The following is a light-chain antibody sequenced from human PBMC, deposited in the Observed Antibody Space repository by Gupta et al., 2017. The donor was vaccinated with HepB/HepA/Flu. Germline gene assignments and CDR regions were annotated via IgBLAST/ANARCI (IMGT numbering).Light chain of an antibody. Sequence: QSALTQPPSASGSPGQSVTISCTGTSSDVGGHNYVSWYQQHPGKAPKLMIYEVSKRPSGVPDRFSGSKSGKTASLTVSGLQAEDEADYYCTSYAGSNTVVFGGGTKLTVL. J-gene: IGLJ2*01. CDR3: TSYAGSNTVV. CDR1: SSDVGGHNY. CDR2: EVS. V-gene: IGLV2-8*01.